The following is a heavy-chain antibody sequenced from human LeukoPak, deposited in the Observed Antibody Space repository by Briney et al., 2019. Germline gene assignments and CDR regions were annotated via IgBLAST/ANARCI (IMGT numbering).Heavy chain of an antibody. CDR2: ISKSGSTI. Sequence: VGSLRLSCAASGFTFSDYYMSWIRQAPGKGLEWVSYISKSGSTIHYADSVKGRLTISRDNAKNSLYLQMNSLRAEDTAVYYCARGLWGTRSLYSYGPGTRTDAFDIWGQGTMVTVSS. CDR1: GFTFSDYY. V-gene: IGHV3-11*04. D-gene: IGHD5-18*01. J-gene: IGHJ3*02. CDR3: ARGLWGTRSLYSYGPGTRTDAFDI.